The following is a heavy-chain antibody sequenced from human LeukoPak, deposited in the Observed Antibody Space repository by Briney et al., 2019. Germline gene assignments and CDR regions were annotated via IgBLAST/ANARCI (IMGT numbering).Heavy chain of an antibody. V-gene: IGHV1-24*01. Sequence: ASVKVSCKVSGYTLTELSMHWVRQAPGKGLEWMGGFDPEDGETIYAQKFQGRVTMTEDTSTDTAHMELSSLRSEDTAVYYCATGRGYYDSSSKKSAFDIWGQGTMVTVSS. CDR2: FDPEDGET. CDR3: ATGRGYYDSSSKKSAFDI. CDR1: GYTLTELS. J-gene: IGHJ3*02. D-gene: IGHD3-22*01.